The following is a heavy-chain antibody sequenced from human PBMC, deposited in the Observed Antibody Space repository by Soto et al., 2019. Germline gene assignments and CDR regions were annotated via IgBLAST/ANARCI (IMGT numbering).Heavy chain of an antibody. Sequence: SVKVSCKASGFTFTSSAMQWVRQARGQRLEWIGWIVVGSGNTNCAQKFQERVTITRDMSTSTAYMELSSLRSEDTAVYYCAADGYCSGGSCYDAFDIWGQGTMVTVSS. CDR1: GFTFTSSA. D-gene: IGHD2-15*01. CDR3: AADGYCSGGSCYDAFDI. CDR2: IVVGSGNT. J-gene: IGHJ3*02. V-gene: IGHV1-58*02.